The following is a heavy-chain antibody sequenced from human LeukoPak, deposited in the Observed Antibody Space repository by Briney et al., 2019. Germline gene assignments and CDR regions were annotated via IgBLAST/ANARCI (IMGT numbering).Heavy chain of an antibody. CDR2: ISGDGGKT. J-gene: IGHJ4*02. CDR3: AKDRYCGATSCPTDH. Sequence: PGGPLRLFCADSCFPFDAYAMHWVRKAPAKGLEWVSLISGDGGKTNYADSVKGRFTISRDNSKNSLYLQMNSLRTEDTALYYCAKDRYCGATSCPTDHWGQGTLVTVSS. D-gene: IGHD2-2*01. CDR1: CFPFDAYA. V-gene: IGHV3-43*02.